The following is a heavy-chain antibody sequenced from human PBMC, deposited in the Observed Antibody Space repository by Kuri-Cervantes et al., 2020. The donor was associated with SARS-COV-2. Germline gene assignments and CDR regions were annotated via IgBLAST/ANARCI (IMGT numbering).Heavy chain of an antibody. CDR3: ARGRPLVDY. V-gene: IGHV4-59*01. Sequence: GSLRLSCSVSSGSISTFYWSWIRQFPGKRLEWIGYVYYTGAAKYNPSLKSRVTMSVDTSKNQFSLRLSSVTPADTAIYSCARGRPLVDYWGQGTLVTVSS. J-gene: IGHJ4*02. CDR1: SGSISTFY. CDR2: VYYTGAA.